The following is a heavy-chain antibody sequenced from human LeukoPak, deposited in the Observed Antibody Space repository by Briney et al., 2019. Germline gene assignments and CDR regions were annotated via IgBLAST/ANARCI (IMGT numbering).Heavy chain of an antibody. Sequence: PSETLSLTCTVSGGSISSSSYYWGWIRQPPGKGLEWIGSIYYSGSTYYNPSLKSRVTISVDTSKNQFSLKLSSVTAADTAVYYCARGQLHNWNYSRRGRYYYYMDVWGKGTTVTVSS. V-gene: IGHV4-39*07. CDR2: IYYSGST. CDR3: ARGQLHNWNYSRRGRYYYYMDV. CDR1: GGSISSSSYY. D-gene: IGHD1-7*01. J-gene: IGHJ6*03.